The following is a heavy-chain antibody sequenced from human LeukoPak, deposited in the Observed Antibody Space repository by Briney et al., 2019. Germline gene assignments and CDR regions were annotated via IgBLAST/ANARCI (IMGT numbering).Heavy chain of an antibody. CDR2: IYTSGST. J-gene: IGHJ3*02. Sequence: SETLSLTCTVSGGSISSGSYYWSWIRQPAGKGLEWIGRIYTSGSTNYNPSLKSRVTISVDTSKNQFSLKLSSVTAADTAVYYCASYISILGVVTDAFDIWGQGTMVTVSS. CDR3: ASYISILGVVTDAFDI. CDR1: GGSISSGSYY. D-gene: IGHD3-3*01. V-gene: IGHV4-61*02.